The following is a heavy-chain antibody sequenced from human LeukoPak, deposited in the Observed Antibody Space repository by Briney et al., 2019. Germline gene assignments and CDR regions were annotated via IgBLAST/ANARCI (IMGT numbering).Heavy chain of an antibody. CDR3: ARGYDSSAYYPFNY. Sequence: SETLSLTCAVSGGSISSGGYSWSWIRRPPGEGLEWIGYIYHSGSTYYNPSLKSRVTISVDRSKNQFSLKLSSVTAADTAVYYCARGYDSSAYYPFNYWGQGTLVTVSS. D-gene: IGHD3-22*01. CDR1: GGSISSGGYS. CDR2: IYHSGST. V-gene: IGHV4-30-2*01. J-gene: IGHJ4*02.